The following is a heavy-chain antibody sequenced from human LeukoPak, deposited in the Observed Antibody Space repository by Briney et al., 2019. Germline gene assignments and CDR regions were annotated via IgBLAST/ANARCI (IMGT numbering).Heavy chain of an antibody. Sequence: PGGSLRLSCAASGFTFSSYAMSWVRQAPGKGLEWVSAISGSGGSTYYADSVKGRFTISRDNSKNTLYLQMNSLRAEDTAVYYCAKDNFYYYGSGTRQNGMDVWGQGTTVTVSS. CDR3: AKDNFYYYGSGTRQNGMDV. CDR1: GFTFSSYA. D-gene: IGHD3-10*01. V-gene: IGHV3-23*01. J-gene: IGHJ6*02. CDR2: ISGSGGST.